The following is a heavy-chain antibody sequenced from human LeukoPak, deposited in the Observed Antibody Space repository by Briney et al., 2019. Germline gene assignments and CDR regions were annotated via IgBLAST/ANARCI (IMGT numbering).Heavy chain of an antibody. V-gene: IGHV4-4*07. CDR2: IYTSGST. Sequence: NPSETLSLTCTVSGGSISSYYWSWIRQPAGKGLEWNGRIYTSGSTNYNPSLKSRVTMSVDTSKNQFSLKLSSVTAADTAVYYCATDRYSGYDLFRGMDYYYMDVWGKGTTVTVSS. J-gene: IGHJ6*03. CDR3: ATDRYSGYDLFRGMDYYYMDV. CDR1: GGSISSYY. D-gene: IGHD5-12*01.